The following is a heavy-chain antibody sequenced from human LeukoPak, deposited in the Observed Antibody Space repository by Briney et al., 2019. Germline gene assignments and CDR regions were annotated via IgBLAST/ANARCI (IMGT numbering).Heavy chain of an antibody. CDR2: IYSGTRT. D-gene: IGHD2-8*02. V-gene: IGHV3-66*02. CDR3: ARHWNTRPCGGVLYY. Sequence: GGSLRLSCAASGFTVSSNYMSWVRQAPGKGLEWVSIIYSGTRTSYADSVKGRFTISRDNSKNTLYLQMNSLRTEDTAVYYCARHWNTRPCGGVLYYWGQGTLVTVSS. CDR1: GFTVSSNY. J-gene: IGHJ4*02.